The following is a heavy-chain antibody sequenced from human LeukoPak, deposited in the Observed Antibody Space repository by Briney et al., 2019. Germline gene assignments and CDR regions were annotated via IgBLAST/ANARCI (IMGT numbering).Heavy chain of an antibody. CDR3: AKEGRLTVAAVVVENYFDY. V-gene: IGHV3-23*01. D-gene: IGHD3-22*01. CDR1: GFTFDNYA. CDR2: ISSSGSST. Sequence: GGSLRLSCAASGFTFDNYAMNWVRQAPGKGLECVSGISSSGSSTYYADSVKGRFTISRDNSKTTVYLQMNSLRTEDTATYYCAKEGRLTVAAVVVENYFDYWGQGTPVTVSA. J-gene: IGHJ4*02.